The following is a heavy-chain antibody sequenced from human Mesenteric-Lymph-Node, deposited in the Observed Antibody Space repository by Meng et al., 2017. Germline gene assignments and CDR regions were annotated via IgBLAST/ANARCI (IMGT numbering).Heavy chain of an antibody. Sequence: SVKVSCKASGGTFSSYAISWVRQAPGQGLEWMGGIIPIFDTTNYAQKFQGRVTITADKSTNTAYMELSSLRSEDTAVYYCAKVEVTSDGMDVWGQGTTVTVSS. J-gene: IGHJ6*02. CDR1: GGTFSSYA. CDR2: IIPIFDTT. V-gene: IGHV1-69*06. D-gene: IGHD4-17*01. CDR3: AKVEVTSDGMDV.